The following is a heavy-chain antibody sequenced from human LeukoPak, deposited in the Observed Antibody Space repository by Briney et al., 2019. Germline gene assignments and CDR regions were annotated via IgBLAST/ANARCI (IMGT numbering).Heavy chain of an antibody. CDR3: ASAPDPYSSSSAYFFDY. D-gene: IGHD6-6*01. CDR2: ISAYNCNT. Sequence: ASVKVFCKSSIYIFPIYGIICVRQAPGKGCEEMICISAYNCNTNYAQNLQRRDTMPTDTSTNTAYMELRSLISDDTGVYFCASAPDPYSSSSAYFFDYWGQGTLVTVSS. V-gene: IGHV1-18*01. J-gene: IGHJ4*02. CDR1: IYIFPIYG.